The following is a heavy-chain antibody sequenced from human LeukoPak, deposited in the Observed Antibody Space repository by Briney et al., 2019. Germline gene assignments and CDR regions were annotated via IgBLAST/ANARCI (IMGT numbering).Heavy chain of an antibody. CDR3: ARESWLVQNYYYGMDV. V-gene: IGHV3-66*01. CDR1: EFTVSSNY. CDR2: IYSGGST. Sequence: GGSLRLSCAASEFTVSSNYMSWVRQAPGKGLEWVSVIYSGGSTYYADSVKGRFTISRDNSKNTLYLQMNSLRAEDTAVYYCARESWLVQNYYYGMDVWGQGTTVTVSS. J-gene: IGHJ6*02. D-gene: IGHD6-19*01.